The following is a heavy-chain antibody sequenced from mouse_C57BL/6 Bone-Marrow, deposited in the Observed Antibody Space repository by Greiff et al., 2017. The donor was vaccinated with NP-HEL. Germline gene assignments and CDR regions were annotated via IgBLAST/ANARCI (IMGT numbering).Heavy chain of an antibody. Sequence: VQGVESGAELARPGASVKMSCKASGYTFTSYTMHWVKQRPGQGLEWIGYINPSSGYTKYNQKFKDKATLTADKSSSTAYMQLSSLTSEDSAVSYCARGLLFDYWGQGTTLTVSS. CDR2: INPSSGYT. V-gene: IGHV1-4*01. CDR3: ARGLLFDY. J-gene: IGHJ2*01. CDR1: GYTFTSYT.